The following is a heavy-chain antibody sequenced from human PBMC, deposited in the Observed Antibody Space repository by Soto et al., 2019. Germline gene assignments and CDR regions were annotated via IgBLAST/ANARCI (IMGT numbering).Heavy chain of an antibody. CDR3: AKDQFEYYYGYFAY. CDR1: GFPFSSYA. J-gene: IGHJ4*02. Sequence: PGGSLRLSCAVSGFPFSSYAMNWVRQAPGKGLEWVSAISGSGGSTYYADSVKGRFTISRDNSKDTLFLQMNSLRAEDTAVYYCAKDQFEYYYGYFAYWGQGTLVTVSS. V-gene: IGHV3-23*01. D-gene: IGHD3-10*01. CDR2: ISGSGGST.